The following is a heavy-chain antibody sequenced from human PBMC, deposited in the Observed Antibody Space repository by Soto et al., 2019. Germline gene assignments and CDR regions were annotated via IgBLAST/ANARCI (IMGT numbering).Heavy chain of an antibody. CDR2: IFQSGHT. Sequence: PETLSLTCAVSGGSISSGYWWSWVRQPPGKGLEWIGEIFQSGHTNYNPSLKSRVTISVDKSKNQFSLKLSSVTAADTAVYYCARGPIVVVPAATFDYWGQGTLVTVSS. CDR3: ARGPIVVVPAATFDY. D-gene: IGHD2-2*01. V-gene: IGHV4-4*03. J-gene: IGHJ4*02. CDR1: GGSISSGYW.